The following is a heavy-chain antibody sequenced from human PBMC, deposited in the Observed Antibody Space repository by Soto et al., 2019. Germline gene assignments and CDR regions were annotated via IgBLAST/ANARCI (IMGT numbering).Heavy chain of an antibody. Sequence: PGGSLRLACAASGFTFSSYAMNWVRQAPGKGLEWVSALSGSGSSTYSADSVKGRFTISRDNSKNTLYLQVNSLRAEDTAVYYCAKAYGDYPYYYAMDVWGQGTTVTVSS. CDR1: GFTFSSYA. CDR3: AKAYGDYPYYYAMDV. V-gene: IGHV3-23*01. J-gene: IGHJ6*02. D-gene: IGHD4-17*01. CDR2: LSGSGSST.